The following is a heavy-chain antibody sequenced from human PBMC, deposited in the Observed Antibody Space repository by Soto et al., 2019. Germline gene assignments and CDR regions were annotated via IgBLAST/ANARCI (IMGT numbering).Heavy chain of an antibody. D-gene: IGHD1-7*01. J-gene: IGHJ4*02. CDR3: AKDPTGTTRNFAY. CDR2: ISASGVSI. CDR1: GFTFSSYV. Sequence: GGSLRLSCAASGFTFSSYVMTWVRQAPGKGLEWVSSISASGVSIYYADPVKGRFTISRDNSKNTLYLQMNSLRADDTALYYCAKDPTGTTRNFAYRGQGTLVTVSS. V-gene: IGHV3-23*01.